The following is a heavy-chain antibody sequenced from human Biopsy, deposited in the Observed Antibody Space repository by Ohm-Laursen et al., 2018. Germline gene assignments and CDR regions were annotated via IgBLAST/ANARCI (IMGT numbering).Heavy chain of an antibody. J-gene: IGHJ4*02. D-gene: IGHD6-19*01. V-gene: IGHV1-2*02. CDR2: ISPKSGGT. CDR3: ALQSVAQMKNFDY. CDR1: GFSFTGYY. Sequence: ASVKVSCKASGFSFTGYYIHWVRQAPGQGLEWMGWISPKSGGTNYEQKFQGNITMTKNTSMSTAYMEMSRLRSDDTAVYYCALQSVAQMKNFDYWGQGTLVTVSS.